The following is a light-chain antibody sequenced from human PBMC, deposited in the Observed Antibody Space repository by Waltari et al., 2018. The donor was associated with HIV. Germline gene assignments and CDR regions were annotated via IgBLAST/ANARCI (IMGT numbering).Light chain of an antibody. CDR1: QGISIS. CDR3: QQYYTYPWT. V-gene: IGKV1-8*01. J-gene: IGKJ1*01. Sequence: AIWMTQSPSSFSASTGERAPITCRASQGISISLAWYQQKPGKAPNLLIYSASTLQSGVPLRFSGSGSGTDFTLTISRLQSEDFATYYCQQYYTYPWTFGQGTKVELK. CDR2: SAS.